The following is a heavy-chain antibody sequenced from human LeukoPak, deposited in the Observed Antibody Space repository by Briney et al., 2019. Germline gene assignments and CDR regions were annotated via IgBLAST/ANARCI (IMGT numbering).Heavy chain of an antibody. V-gene: IGHV4-59*01. CDR3: ARGFNWFDP. Sequence: PSETLSLTCTVSGGSISSYYWSWIRQPPGKGLECIGYIYYSGNTNYNPSLKSRVTISVDMSKNQFSLKLSSVTAADTAVYYCARGFNWFDPWGQGTLATVSS. CDR1: GGSISSYY. CDR2: IYYSGNT. J-gene: IGHJ5*02.